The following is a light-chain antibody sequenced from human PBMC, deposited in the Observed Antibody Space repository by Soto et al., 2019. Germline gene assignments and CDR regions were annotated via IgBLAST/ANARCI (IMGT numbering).Light chain of an antibody. Sequence: DIVMTQSPDSLTLPLGERATINCKSSQSVFSRFRNKNYLGWFQQKPGQTPRLLIYWASTRESGVSDRFSGSGSGTDFTLTIDSLQAEDVAVYYCQQYYTTPTWTFGQGTKVDIK. J-gene: IGKJ1*01. CDR2: WAS. CDR3: QQYYTTPTWT. V-gene: IGKV4-1*01. CDR1: QSVFSRFRNKNY.